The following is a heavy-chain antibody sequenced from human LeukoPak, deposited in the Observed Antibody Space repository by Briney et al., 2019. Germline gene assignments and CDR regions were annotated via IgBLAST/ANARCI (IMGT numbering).Heavy chain of an antibody. D-gene: IGHD3-3*01. Sequence: PGGSLRLSCAASGFTFSSYSMNWVRQAPGKGLEWVSSISSSSSYIYYADSVKGRFTISRDYAKNSLYLQMNSLRAEDTAVYYCARGPDSLRFLPEYYFDYWGQGTLVTVSS. CDR3: ARGPDSLRFLPEYYFDY. CDR2: ISSSSSYI. V-gene: IGHV3-21*01. J-gene: IGHJ4*02. CDR1: GFTFSSYS.